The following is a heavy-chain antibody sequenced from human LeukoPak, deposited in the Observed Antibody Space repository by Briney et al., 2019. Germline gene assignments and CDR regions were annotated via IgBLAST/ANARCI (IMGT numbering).Heavy chain of an antibody. CDR1: GFIFSGSV. Sequence: GGSLRLSCAASGFIFSGSVMHWVRQAPGKGLEWVAIISYDGTNENYGDSVKGRFTISRDNSKNTLYLQMNILRAEDTAVYYCARGEGYSYAPEYFDYWGQGTLVTVSA. V-gene: IGHV3-30*14. J-gene: IGHJ4*02. CDR2: ISYDGTNE. D-gene: IGHD5-18*01. CDR3: ARGEGYSYAPEYFDY.